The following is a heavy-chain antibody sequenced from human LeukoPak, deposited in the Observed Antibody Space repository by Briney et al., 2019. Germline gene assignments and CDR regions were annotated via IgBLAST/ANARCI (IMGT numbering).Heavy chain of an antibody. CDR1: GGTFSSYA. Sequence: SVKVSCKASGGTFSSYAISWVRQAPGQGLEWMGGIIPIFGTANYAQKFQGRVTITADESTSTAYMELSSLRSEDTAVYYCARGSSGWYREFAYWGQGTLVTVSS. D-gene: IGHD6-19*01. CDR2: IIPIFGTA. CDR3: ARGSSGWYREFAY. J-gene: IGHJ4*02. V-gene: IGHV1-69*13.